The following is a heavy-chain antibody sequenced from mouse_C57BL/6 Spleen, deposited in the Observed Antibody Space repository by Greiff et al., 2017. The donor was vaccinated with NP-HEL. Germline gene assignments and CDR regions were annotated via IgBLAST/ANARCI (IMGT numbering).Heavy chain of an antibody. J-gene: IGHJ2*01. Sequence: EVKLMESGPGLVKPSQSLSLTCSVTGYSITSGYYWNWIRQFPGNKLEWMGYISYDGSNNYNPSLKNRISITRDTSKNHFCLKLNSVTTEDTATYYCARDDGYFDYWGQGTTLTVSS. CDR3: ARDDGYFDY. CDR2: ISYDGSN. V-gene: IGHV3-6*01. D-gene: IGHD2-3*01. CDR1: GYSITSGYY.